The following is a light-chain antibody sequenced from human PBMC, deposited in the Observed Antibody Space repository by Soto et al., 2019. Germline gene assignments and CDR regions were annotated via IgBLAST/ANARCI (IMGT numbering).Light chain of an antibody. J-gene: IGKJ5*01. CDR1: QSISTY. V-gene: IGKV1-39*01. Sequence: DIQMTQSPSSLSASVGKRVTITCRASQSISTYLNWYQKKPGKAPNLLIYDASRLQSGVPSRFSGSGGATDFTLSISSVQPEDFATYFCQQSYMDPITFGQGTQLEI. CDR3: QQSYMDPIT. CDR2: DAS.